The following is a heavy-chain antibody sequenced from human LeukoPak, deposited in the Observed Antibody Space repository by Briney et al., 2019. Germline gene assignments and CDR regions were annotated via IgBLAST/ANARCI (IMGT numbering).Heavy chain of an antibody. CDR3: AKEYKDYSGYDY. CDR1: GVSISSYY. V-gene: IGHV4-4*07. Sequence: PSETLSLTCTVSGVSISSYYWSWIRQPAGKGLEWIGRIHTSGGTNYNPSLKSRVTTSLDTSKNQFSLKLTSVTAADTAVYYCAKEYKDYSGYDYWGQGTLVTVSS. D-gene: IGHD5-12*01. CDR2: IHTSGGT. J-gene: IGHJ4*02.